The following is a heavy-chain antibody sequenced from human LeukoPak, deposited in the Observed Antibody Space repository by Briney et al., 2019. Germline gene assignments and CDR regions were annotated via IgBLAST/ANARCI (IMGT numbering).Heavy chain of an antibody. D-gene: IGHD3-10*01. CDR1: GYTFTGYY. J-gene: IGHJ4*02. CDR2: INPNSGGT. CDR3: AREGYYDSGSYYIV. Sequence: ASLKLSCKASGYTFTGYYIHWVRQAPGQGLEWMGWINPNSGGTKYAQKFQGRVTMTRDTSITTAYMELGRLRSDDTALYYCAREGYYDSGSYYIVWGQGTLVTVSS. V-gene: IGHV1-2*02.